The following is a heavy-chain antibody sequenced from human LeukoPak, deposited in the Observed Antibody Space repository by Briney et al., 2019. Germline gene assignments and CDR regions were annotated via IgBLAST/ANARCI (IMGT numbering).Heavy chain of an antibody. J-gene: IGHJ3*02. V-gene: IGHV1-2*02. Sequence: ASVKVSCKASGYTFTGYYRHWVRQAPGQGLEWMGWINPNSGGTNYAQKFQGRVTMTRDTSISTAYMELSRLRSDDTAVYYCARGGSFSGTDAFDIWGQGTMVTVSS. CDR2: INPNSGGT. CDR3: ARGGSFSGTDAFDI. D-gene: IGHD1-26*01. CDR1: GYTFTGYY.